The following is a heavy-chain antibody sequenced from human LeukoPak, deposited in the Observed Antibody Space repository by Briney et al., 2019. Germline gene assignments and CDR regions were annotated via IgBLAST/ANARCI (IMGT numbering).Heavy chain of an antibody. Sequence: GASVKVSCKASGYTFTSYGISWVRQAPGQGLEWMGWISAYNGNTNYAQKFQGRVTMTRDTSTSTVYMELSSLRSEDTAVYYCARDRAEGAFDIWGQGTMVTVSS. CDR1: GYTFTSYG. V-gene: IGHV1-18*01. J-gene: IGHJ3*02. CDR3: ARDRAEGAFDI. D-gene: IGHD3-10*01. CDR2: ISAYNGNT.